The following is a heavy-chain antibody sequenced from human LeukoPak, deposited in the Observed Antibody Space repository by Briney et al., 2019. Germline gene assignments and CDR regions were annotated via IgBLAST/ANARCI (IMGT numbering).Heavy chain of an antibody. V-gene: IGHV3-23*01. CDR1: GFTFSIYG. CDR3: AKDRDSGWYYFDY. CDR2: IRGSGGST. Sequence: GGSLRLSCAASGFTFSIYGMSWVRQAPGRGLEWVSAIRGSGGSTYYADSVKGRFTISRDNSKNRLYLQMNSLRAEDTATYHCAKDRDSGWYYFDYWGQGTLVTVSS. D-gene: IGHD6-19*01. J-gene: IGHJ4*02.